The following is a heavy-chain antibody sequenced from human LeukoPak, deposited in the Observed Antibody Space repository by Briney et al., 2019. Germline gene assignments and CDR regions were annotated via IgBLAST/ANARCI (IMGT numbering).Heavy chain of an antibody. CDR2: ISWNSGSI. CDR1: GFTSDDYA. V-gene: IGHV3-9*02. J-gene: IGHJ4*02. CDR3: QKAAYDILTAVIDY. Sequence: GRSLRLSCAASGFTSDDYAMHWVRQAPGKGLEWVSGISWNSGSIGYADSVKGRFTISRDNAKNSLYLQMNSLRAEDTVFYFRQKAAYDILTAVIDYWGQGTLVTVSS. D-gene: IGHD3-9*01.